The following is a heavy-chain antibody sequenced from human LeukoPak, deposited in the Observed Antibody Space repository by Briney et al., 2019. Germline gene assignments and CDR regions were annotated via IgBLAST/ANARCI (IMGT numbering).Heavy chain of an antibody. D-gene: IGHD2-15*01. CDR2: ISYDGSNK. Sequence: GRSLRLSCAASGFTFSSYAMHWVRQAPGKGLEGVAVISYDGSNKYYADSVKGRFTISRDNSKNTLYLQMNSLRAEDTAVYYCARDQVVVVVAATPDYYGMDVWGKGTTVTVSS. CDR3: ARDQVVVVVAATPDYYGMDV. CDR1: GFTFSSYA. V-gene: IGHV3-30*04. J-gene: IGHJ6*04.